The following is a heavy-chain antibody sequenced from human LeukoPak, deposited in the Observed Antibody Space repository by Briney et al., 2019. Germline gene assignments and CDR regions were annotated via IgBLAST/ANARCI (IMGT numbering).Heavy chain of an antibody. D-gene: IGHD5-12*01. J-gene: IGHJ3*01. CDR1: GFNFADSA. V-gene: IGHV3-23*01. CDR3: ARDIELST. CDR2: ISFNGRNT. Sequence: GGSLRLSCAASGFNFADSAMSWVRQTPRKGLEWVSLISFNGRNTYYGDSVKGRFTISRDDSKDTVYLQMNSLRAEDTAIFYCARDIELSTWGPGTMVTVSS.